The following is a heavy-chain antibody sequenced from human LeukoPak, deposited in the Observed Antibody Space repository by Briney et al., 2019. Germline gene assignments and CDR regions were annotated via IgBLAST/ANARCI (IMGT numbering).Heavy chain of an antibody. Sequence: GRSLRLSCAGSGFTFSSYGMHWVRQAPGKGLEWVAVISYDGSNKYYIDSVKGRFTISRDNSKNTLYLQMNSLRAEDTAVYYCAKDIPSRPDSFDYWGQGTLVTVSS. D-gene: IGHD6-6*01. CDR2: ISYDGSNK. V-gene: IGHV3-30*18. CDR3: AKDIPSRPDSFDY. CDR1: GFTFSSYG. J-gene: IGHJ4*02.